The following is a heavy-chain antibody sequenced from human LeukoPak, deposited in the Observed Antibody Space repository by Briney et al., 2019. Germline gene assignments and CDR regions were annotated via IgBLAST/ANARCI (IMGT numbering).Heavy chain of an antibody. CDR2: IYYSGST. CDR1: GGSITSSGYY. D-gene: IGHD4-17*01. V-gene: IGHV4-30-4*08. CDR3: ARDGGGVTTYGLDY. J-gene: IGHJ4*02. Sequence: SETLSLTCTVSGGSITSSGYYWGWVRQSPGKGLEWIGYIYYSGSTYYNPSLKSRVTISVDTSKNQFSPKLSSVTAADTAVYYCARDGGGVTTYGLDYWGQGTLVTVSS.